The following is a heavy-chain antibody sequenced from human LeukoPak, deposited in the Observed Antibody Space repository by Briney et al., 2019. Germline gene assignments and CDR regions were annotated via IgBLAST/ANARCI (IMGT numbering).Heavy chain of an antibody. CDR2: ISSSGSTI. D-gene: IGHD3-10*02. CDR1: GITFNSYT. Sequence: GGSLRLSCAASGITFNSYTMNWVRQAPGKGLEWVSYISSSGSTIYYADSVKGRFTISRDNAKNSLYLQMNSLRAEDTAVYYCAELGITMIGGVWGKGTTVTISS. J-gene: IGHJ6*04. V-gene: IGHV3-48*04. CDR3: AELGITMIGGV.